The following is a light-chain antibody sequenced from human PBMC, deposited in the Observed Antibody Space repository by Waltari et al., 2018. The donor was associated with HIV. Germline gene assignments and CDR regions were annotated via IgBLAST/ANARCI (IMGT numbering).Light chain of an antibody. CDR3: QKYDSAPLT. V-gene: IGKV1-27*01. CDR2: DVS. Sequence: DIQVTQSPSSLSASVGDRVTMTCRASQDISNSLAWYQLQPGKAPKLLIYDVSQLQYGVPSRFRGSGSGTSFTLTISSLQPEDVASYFCQKYDSAPLTFGGGTKVDLK. J-gene: IGKJ4*01. CDR1: QDISNS.